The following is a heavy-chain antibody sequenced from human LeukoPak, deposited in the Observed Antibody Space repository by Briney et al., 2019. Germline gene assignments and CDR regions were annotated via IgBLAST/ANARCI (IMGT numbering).Heavy chain of an antibody. CDR2: ISAYNGNT. J-gene: IGHJ5*02. Sequence: ASVKVSCKASGYTFTSYGISWVRQAPGQGLEWMGWISAYNGNTNYAQKLQGRVTMTTDTSTSTAYMELRSLRSDDTAVYYCARAGHSSSWYRGEWGHWFDPWGQGTLVTVSS. CDR3: ARAGHSSSWYRGEWGHWFDP. D-gene: IGHD6-13*01. CDR1: GYTFTSYG. V-gene: IGHV1-18*01.